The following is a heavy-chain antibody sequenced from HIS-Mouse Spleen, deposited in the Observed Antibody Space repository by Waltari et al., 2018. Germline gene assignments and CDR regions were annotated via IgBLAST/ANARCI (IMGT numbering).Heavy chain of an antibody. J-gene: IGHJ4*02. D-gene: IGHD6-13*01. CDR1: GGSFSGYY. V-gene: IGHV4-34*01. CDR2: INHSGST. CDR3: ARVNSSFDY. Sequence: QVQLQQWGAVLLKPSETLSLPCAVYGGSFSGYYWSWIRQPPGKGLEWFGEINHSGSTNYNPSLKSRVTISVDTSKNQFSLKLSSVTAADTAVYYCARVNSSFDYWGQGTLVTVSS.